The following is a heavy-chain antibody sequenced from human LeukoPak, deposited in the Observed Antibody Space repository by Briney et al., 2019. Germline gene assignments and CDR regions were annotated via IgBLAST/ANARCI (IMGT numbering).Heavy chain of an antibody. CDR3: AHSGAAGNFDY. Sequence: LEWLALIYWNDDKRYSPSLKSRLTITKDTSKNQVVLKMTNMDPVDTATYYCAHSGAAGNFDYWGQGTLVTVYS. CDR2: IYWNDDK. D-gene: IGHD6-13*01. J-gene: IGHJ4*02. V-gene: IGHV2-5*01.